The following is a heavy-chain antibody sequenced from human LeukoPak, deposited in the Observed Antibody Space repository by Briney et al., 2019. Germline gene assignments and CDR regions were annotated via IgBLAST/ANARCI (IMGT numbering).Heavy chain of an antibody. D-gene: IGHD2-21*01. Sequence: SETLSLTCTVSGGSISSYYWSWIRQPPGKGLEWIGYIYYSGSTNYNPSLKSRVTISVDTSKNQFSLKLSSVTAADTAVYYCARSPTIPPPDYYFDYGGQGTLVTVSS. CDR3: ARSPTIPPPDYYFDY. CDR1: GGSISSYY. CDR2: IYYSGST. V-gene: IGHV4-59*01. J-gene: IGHJ4*02.